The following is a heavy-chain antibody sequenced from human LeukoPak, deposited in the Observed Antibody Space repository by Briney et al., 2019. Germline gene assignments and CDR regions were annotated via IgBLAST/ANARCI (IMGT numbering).Heavy chain of an antibody. V-gene: IGHV3-30*02. CDR2: IRYDGSNK. D-gene: IGHD6-25*01. CDR3: AKKWGQRTADTGNYFDS. CDR1: GFTFSGYG. J-gene: IGHJ4*02. Sequence: GGSLRLSCAASGFTFSGYGMHWVRQAPGKELEWVSFIRYDGSNKFYADSVKGRFTVSRDNSQNTLYLQMNSLRVEDTAVYYCAKKWGQRTADTGNYFDSWGQGTLVTVSS.